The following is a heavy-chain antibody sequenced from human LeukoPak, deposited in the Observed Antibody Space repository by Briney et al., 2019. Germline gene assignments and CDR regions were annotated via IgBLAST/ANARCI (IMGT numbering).Heavy chain of an antibody. V-gene: IGHV4-39*02. CDR2: IYYSGST. CDR3: ARDLRSQSWELLDEGDAFDI. D-gene: IGHD1-26*01. Sequence: SETLSLTCTVSGGSISSSSYSWGWIRQPPGKGLEWIGSIYYSGSTYYNPSLKSRVTISVDTSKNQFSLKLSSVTAADTAVYYCARDLRSQSWELLDEGDAFDIWGQGTMVTVSS. J-gene: IGHJ3*02. CDR1: GGSISSSSYS.